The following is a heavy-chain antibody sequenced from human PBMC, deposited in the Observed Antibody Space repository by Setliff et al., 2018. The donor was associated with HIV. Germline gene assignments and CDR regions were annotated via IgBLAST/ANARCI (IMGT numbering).Heavy chain of an antibody. J-gene: IGHJ4*02. D-gene: IGHD2-21*02. CDR1: GDSISSGSFF. Sequence: PSETLSLTCNVSGDSISSGSFFWSWIRQSPGKGLEWIGYIYFSGSATHNPSLKSRVSISVDTSKNQFYLALRSVTAADTAVYYCARGRVFCDGDSCYPFDYWGQGILVTVSS. CDR2: IYFSGSA. CDR3: ARGRVFCDGDSCYPFDY. V-gene: IGHV4-31*03.